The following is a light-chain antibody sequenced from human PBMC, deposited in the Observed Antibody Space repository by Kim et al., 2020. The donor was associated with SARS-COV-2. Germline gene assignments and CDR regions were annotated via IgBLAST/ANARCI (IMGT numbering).Light chain of an antibody. Sequence: QSALTQPGSVSGSPGQSVTISCTGTSSDVGSFKYVSWYQQHPGTVPKLMIYDVSKRPSGVPDRFSGSKSGNTASLTVSGLQAEDEADYYCCSYTDRHTFVFGTGTKVTVL. CDR1: SSDVGSFKY. V-gene: IGLV2-11*01. CDR2: DVS. J-gene: IGLJ1*01. CDR3: CSYTDRHTFV.